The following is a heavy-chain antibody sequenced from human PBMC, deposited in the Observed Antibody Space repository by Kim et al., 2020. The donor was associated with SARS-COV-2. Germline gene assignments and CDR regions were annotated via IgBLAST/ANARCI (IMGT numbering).Heavy chain of an antibody. J-gene: IGHJ5*02. CDR1: GFSLSISGMC. Sequence: SGPTLVNPTQTLTLTCTFSGFSLSISGMCVNWVRRPPGKALEWLARIDWVGEKHYSTSLKTRLTITKDTPRNQVVLTMTNMDPLDTTTYNCSRTTTGISTACLGCFVRWCPGTLV. CDR3: SRTTTGISTACLGCFVR. CDR2: IDWVGEK. D-gene: IGHD2-2*01. V-gene: IGHV2-70*19.